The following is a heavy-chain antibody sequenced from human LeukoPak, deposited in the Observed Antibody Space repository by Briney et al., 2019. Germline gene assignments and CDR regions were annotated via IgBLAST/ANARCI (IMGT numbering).Heavy chain of an antibody. D-gene: IGHD2-21*01. CDR3: AREGYSHYFDY. V-gene: IGHV1-69*01. CDR1: GGTFSSYA. Sequence: SGKVSWKASGGTFSSYAISWVRQAPGQGLEWMGGIIPIFGTANYAQKFQGRVTITADESTSTAYMELSSLRSEDTAVYYCAREGYSHYFDYWGQGTLVTVSS. CDR2: IIPIFGTA. J-gene: IGHJ4*02.